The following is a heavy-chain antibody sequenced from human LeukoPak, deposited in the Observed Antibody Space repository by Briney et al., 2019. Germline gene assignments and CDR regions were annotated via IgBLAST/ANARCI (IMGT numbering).Heavy chain of an antibody. CDR1: GGSISSSRNY. V-gene: IGHV4-39*07. D-gene: IGHD6-19*01. J-gene: IGHJ3*02. CDR2: IFYSGST. CDR3: ARARRGQYSSGWYSDI. Sequence: SETLSLTCTVSGGSISSSRNYWGWIRQSPGKGLEWIGYIFYSGSTDYNPSLKSRVTISVDASKNQFSLKLSSVTAADTAVYYCARARRGQYSSGWYSDIWGQGTMVTVSS.